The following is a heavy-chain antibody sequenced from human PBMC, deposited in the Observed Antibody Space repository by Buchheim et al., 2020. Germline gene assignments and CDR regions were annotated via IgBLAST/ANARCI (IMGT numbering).Heavy chain of an antibody. J-gene: IGHJ5*02. CDR3: ARDSEYCSSTSCYNRGWFDP. CDR1: GYTFTGYY. D-gene: IGHD2-2*02. Sequence: QVQLVQSGAEVKKPGASVKVSCNGSGYTFTGYYMHWVRQAPGQGLEWMGIINPSGGSTSYAQKFQGRVTMTRDTSTSTVNMELSSLRSEDTAVYYCARDSEYCSSTSCYNRGWFDPWGQGTL. V-gene: IGHV1-46*01. CDR2: INPSGGST.